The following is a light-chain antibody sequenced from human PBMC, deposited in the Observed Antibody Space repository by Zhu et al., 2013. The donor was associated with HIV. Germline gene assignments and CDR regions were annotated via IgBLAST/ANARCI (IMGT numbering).Light chain of an antibody. CDR1: QTVSYKH. CDR3: QRFGSSYTXT. V-gene: IGKV3-20*01. Sequence: EVVLMQSPGTLSLSPGERATLSCRASQTVSYKHIAWYQQKPGQAPRLLIYGASSRAPGIPDRFSGGGSGTVFTLTITGLEPEDFGMYFCQRFGSSYTXTFGQGTNVEIK. J-gene: IGKJ1*01. CDR2: GAS.